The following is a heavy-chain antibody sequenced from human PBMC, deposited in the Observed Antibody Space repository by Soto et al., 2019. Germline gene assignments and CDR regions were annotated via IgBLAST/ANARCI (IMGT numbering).Heavy chain of an antibody. Sequence: GGSLRLSCAASGFTFSSYGMHWVRQAPGKGLEWVAVIWYDGSNKYYADSVKGRFTISRDNSKNTLYLQMNSLRAEDTAVYYCARGESAYSSSCDYWGQGTLVTVS. CDR1: GFTFSSYG. CDR3: ARGESAYSSSCDY. CDR2: IWYDGSNK. V-gene: IGHV3-33*01. J-gene: IGHJ4*02. D-gene: IGHD6-6*01.